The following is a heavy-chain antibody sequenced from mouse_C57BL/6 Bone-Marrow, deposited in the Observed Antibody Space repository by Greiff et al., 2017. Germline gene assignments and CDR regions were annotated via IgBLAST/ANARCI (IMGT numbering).Heavy chain of an antibody. D-gene: IGHD1-1*01. CDR1: GYTFTSYD. J-gene: IGHJ1*03. CDR3: ARDYGSSYCYFDV. CDR2: IYPRDGST. V-gene: IGHV1-85*01. Sequence: QVQLQQSGPELVKPGASVKLSCKASGYTFTSYDINWVKQRPGQGLEWIGWIYPRDGSTKYNEKFKGKATLTVDTSSSTAYLELHSLTSEDSAVYFCARDYGSSYCYFDVWGTGTTVTVSS.